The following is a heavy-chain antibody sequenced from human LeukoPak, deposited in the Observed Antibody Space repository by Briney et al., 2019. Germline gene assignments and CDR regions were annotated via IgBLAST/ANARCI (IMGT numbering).Heavy chain of an antibody. J-gene: IGHJ4*02. Sequence: SETLSLTCAVYGGSFSGYYWSWIRQPPGKGLEWIGEINHSGSTNYNPSLKSRVTISVGTSKNQFSLKLSSVTAADTAVYYCARRLGYCSSTSCYRFDYWGQGTLVTVSS. CDR3: ARRLGYCSSTSCYRFDY. V-gene: IGHV4-34*01. D-gene: IGHD2-2*01. CDR2: INHSGST. CDR1: GGSFSGYY.